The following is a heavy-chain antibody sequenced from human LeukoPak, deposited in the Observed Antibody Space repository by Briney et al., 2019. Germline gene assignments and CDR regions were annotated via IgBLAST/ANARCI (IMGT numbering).Heavy chain of an antibody. CDR3: ARGRQRGGYCSSTSCSGRVFDY. J-gene: IGHJ4*02. Sequence: SETLSLTCAVYGGSFSGYYWRWIRQPPGKGLEWIGEINHSGSTNYNPSLKSRVTISVDTSKNQFSLKLSSVTAADTAVYYCARGRQRGGYCSSTSCSGRVFDYWGQGTLVTVSS. CDR1: GGSFSGYY. CDR2: INHSGST. V-gene: IGHV4-34*01. D-gene: IGHD2-2*01.